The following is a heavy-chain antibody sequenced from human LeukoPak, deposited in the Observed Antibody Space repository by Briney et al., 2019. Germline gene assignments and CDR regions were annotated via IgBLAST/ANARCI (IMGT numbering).Heavy chain of an antibody. CDR1: GGSISSSSYY. J-gene: IGHJ6*02. V-gene: IGHV4-39*07. Sequence: SETLSLTCTVSGGSISSSSYYWGWIRQPPGKGLEWIGSIYYSGSTYYNPSLKSRVTISVDTSKNQFSLKLSSVTAADTAVYYCAREGWELLRYYYGMDVWGQGTTVTVSS. D-gene: IGHD1-26*01. CDR2: IYYSGST. CDR3: AREGWELLRYYYGMDV.